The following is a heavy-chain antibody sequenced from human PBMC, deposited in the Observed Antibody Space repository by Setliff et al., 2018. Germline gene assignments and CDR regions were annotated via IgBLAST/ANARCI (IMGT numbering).Heavy chain of an antibody. V-gene: IGHV4-39*01. J-gene: IGHJ4*02. D-gene: IGHD3-16*01. CDR3: ARHGGWSPFDF. CDR2: IYYSGTT. CDR1: GGSIISSTYN. Sequence: PSETLSLTCSVSGGSIISSTYNWGWIRQPPGKGLEWIGSIYYSGTTYYNPSLKNRGTISVDKSQTHFSLRLTSVTAADTAVYYCARHGGWSPFDFWGPGALVTVSS.